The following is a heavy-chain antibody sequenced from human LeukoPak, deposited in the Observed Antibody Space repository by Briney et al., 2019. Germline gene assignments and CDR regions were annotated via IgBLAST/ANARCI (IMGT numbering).Heavy chain of an antibody. CDR3: ARDSSSWYVSEH. J-gene: IGHJ1*01. Sequence: GGSLRLSCAASGLTFSSYSMNWVRQTPGKGLEWVASISSTGTYIYYADSVKGRSTISRDNAKNSLYLQMNSLRAEDTALYYCARDSSSWYVSEHWGQGTLVTVSS. D-gene: IGHD6-13*01. CDR1: GLTFSSYS. V-gene: IGHV3-21*04. CDR2: ISSTGTYI.